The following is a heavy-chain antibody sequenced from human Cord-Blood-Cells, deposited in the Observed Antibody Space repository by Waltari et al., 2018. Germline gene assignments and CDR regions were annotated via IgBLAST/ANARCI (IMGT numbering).Heavy chain of an antibody. CDR2: INPRGGST. V-gene: IGHV1-46*01. Sequence: QVQLVQSGAEVKKPGASVKVSCKASGYTFTSYYMHWVRQAPGQGLEWVGIINPRGGSTNYAQEFQGRVTMTRDTATSTVYKELSSLRSEDTAGYYCARDHGGSGYFDLWGRGTLVTVSS. CDR3: ARDHGGSGYFDL. J-gene: IGHJ2*01. CDR1: GYTFTSYY. D-gene: IGHD3-10*01.